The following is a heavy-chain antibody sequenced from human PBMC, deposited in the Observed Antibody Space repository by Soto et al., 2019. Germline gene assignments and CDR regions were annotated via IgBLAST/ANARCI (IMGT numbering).Heavy chain of an antibody. CDR1: GGSVSSGSYY. V-gene: IGHV4-61*01. CDR3: ARGRGYHDTSYFDY. J-gene: IGHJ4*02. Sequence: SETLSLTCTVSGGSVSSGSYYWSWIRQPPGKGLEWIGYKYYSGSTNYNPSLKSRVSISVDTSKNQFSLELSSVTAAATAVYYCARGRGYHDTSYFDYWGQGTLVTVSS. D-gene: IGHD3-22*01. CDR2: KYYSGST.